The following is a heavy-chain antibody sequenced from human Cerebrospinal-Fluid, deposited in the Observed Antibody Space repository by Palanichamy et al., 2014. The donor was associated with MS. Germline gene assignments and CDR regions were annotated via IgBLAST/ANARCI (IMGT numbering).Heavy chain of an antibody. Sequence: QLQLQESGPGLVKPSETLSLTCTVSGGSISSGSYYWVWIRQPPGKGLEWIGSLYSSGSTYYNPSLKSRVTISVDTSKNQFSLNRNSVTAADTAVYYCARSDFSNTVDYWGQGTLVTVSS. CDR1: GGSISSGSYY. V-gene: IGHV4-39*01. CDR3: ARSDFSNTVDY. CDR2: LYSSGST. D-gene: IGHD4-11*01. J-gene: IGHJ4*02.